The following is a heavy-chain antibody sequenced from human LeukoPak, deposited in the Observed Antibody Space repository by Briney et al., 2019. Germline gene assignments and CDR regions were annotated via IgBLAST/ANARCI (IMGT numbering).Heavy chain of an antibody. CDR1: GFTFSSYA. CDR2: ISYDGSNK. D-gene: IGHD6-19*01. V-gene: IGHV3-30-3*01. J-gene: IGHJ4*02. CDR3: ATPAVAGTGDYFDY. Sequence: PGRSLRLSCAASGFTFSSYAMHWVRQAPGKGLEWVAVISYDGSNKYYADSVKGRFTISRDNSKNTLYLQMNSLRAEDTAVYYCATPAVAGTGDYFDYWGQGTLVTVSS.